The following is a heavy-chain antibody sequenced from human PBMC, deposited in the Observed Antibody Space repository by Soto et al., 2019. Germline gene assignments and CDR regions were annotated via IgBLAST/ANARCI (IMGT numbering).Heavy chain of an antibody. CDR2: FDPEDGET. CDR3: ATVPSVYYDFWSGYYLGY. D-gene: IGHD3-3*01. Sequence: GASVKVSCKVSGYTPTELSLHWVRQAPGKRLEWMGGFDPEDGETIYAQKFQGRVTMTEDTSTDTAYMELSSLRSEDTAVYYCATVPSVYYDFWSGYYLGYWGQGTLVTVSS. J-gene: IGHJ4*02. V-gene: IGHV1-24*01. CDR1: GYTPTELS.